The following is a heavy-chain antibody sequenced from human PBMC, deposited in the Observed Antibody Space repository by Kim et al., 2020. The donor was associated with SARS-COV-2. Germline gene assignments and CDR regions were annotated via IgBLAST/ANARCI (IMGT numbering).Heavy chain of an antibody. CDR3: AMNYYDSSGYYPPFDY. Sequence: KCQGRVTMTRDTSTSTVYMELSSLRSEDTAVYYCAMNYYDSSGYYPPFDYWGQGTLVTVSS. D-gene: IGHD3-22*01. V-gene: IGHV1-46*01. J-gene: IGHJ4*02.